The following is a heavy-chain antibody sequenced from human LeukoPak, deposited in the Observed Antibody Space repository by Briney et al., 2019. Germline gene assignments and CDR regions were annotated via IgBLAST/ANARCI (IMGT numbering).Heavy chain of an antibody. V-gene: IGHV3-33*06. CDR3: AKRGQGSSWLYLDY. CDR2: IWYDGSNK. Sequence: GGSLRLSCAASGFTFSSYGMHWVRQAPGKGLEWVAVIWYDGSNKYYADSVKGRFTISRDNSKNTLYLQMNSLGAEDTAVYYCAKRGQGSSWLYLDYWGQGTLVTVSS. CDR1: GFTFSSYG. J-gene: IGHJ4*02. D-gene: IGHD6-13*01.